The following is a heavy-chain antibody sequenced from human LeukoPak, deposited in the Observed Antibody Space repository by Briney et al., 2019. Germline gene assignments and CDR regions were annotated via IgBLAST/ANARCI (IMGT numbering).Heavy chain of an antibody. D-gene: IGHD5-18*01. CDR1: GGTFSSYA. CDR2: IIPILGIA. CDR3: ARGPQVTLFHY. V-gene: IGHV1-69*04. Sequence: SVKVSCKASGGTFSSYAISWVRQAPGQGLEWMGRIIPILGIANYAQKFQGRVTITADKSTSTAYMELSSLRSEDTAVYYCARGPQVTLFHYWGQGTLVTVSS. J-gene: IGHJ4*02.